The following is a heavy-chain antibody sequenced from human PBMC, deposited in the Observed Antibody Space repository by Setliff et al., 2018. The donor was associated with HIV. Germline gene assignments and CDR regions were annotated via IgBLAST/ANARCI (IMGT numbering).Heavy chain of an antibody. J-gene: IGHJ6*02. Sequence: PSETLSLTCTVSGVSIRTYYWSWVRQVPGKGLEWIGDTYYGGSTDYNKYNPSLKGRVTISVDIYRKQLSLNLRSVTAADTAVYYCARDFRYDTSGSLTGYGLDVWGQGTTVTASS. CDR1: GVSIRTYY. D-gene: IGHD3-22*01. CDR2: TYYGGSTDYN. CDR3: ARDFRYDTSGSLTGYGLDV. V-gene: IGHV4-59*01.